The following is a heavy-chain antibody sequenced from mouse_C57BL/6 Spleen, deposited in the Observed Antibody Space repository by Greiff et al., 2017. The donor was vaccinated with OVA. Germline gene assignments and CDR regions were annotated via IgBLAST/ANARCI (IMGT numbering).Heavy chain of an antibody. Sequence: EVKGVESGGGLVKPGGSLKLSCAASGFTFSSYAMSWVRQTPEKRLEWVATISDGGSYTYYPDNVKGRFTISRDNAKNNLYLQMSHLKSEDTAMYYCARDTSVYYGNYDYFDYWGQGTTLTVSS. CDR1: GFTFSSYA. V-gene: IGHV5-4*01. CDR3: ARDTSVYYGNYDYFDY. D-gene: IGHD2-1*01. J-gene: IGHJ2*01. CDR2: ISDGGSYT.